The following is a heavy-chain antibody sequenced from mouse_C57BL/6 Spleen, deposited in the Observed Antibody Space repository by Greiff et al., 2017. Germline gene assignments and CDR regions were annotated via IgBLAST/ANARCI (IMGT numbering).Heavy chain of an antibody. V-gene: IGHV5-17*01. J-gene: IGHJ4*01. CDR3: AREDDYDDAMDY. D-gene: IGHD2-4*01. CDR1: GFTFRDYG. Sequence: VQLKASGGGLVKPGGSLQLSCAASGFTFRDYGMHWVRQAPEKWLEWVAYISSGSRTIYYADTVKGRFTISRDNAKTTLFLQMNSLRSEDTAMYDCAREDDYDDAMDYWGQGTSVTVSS. CDR2: ISSGSRTI.